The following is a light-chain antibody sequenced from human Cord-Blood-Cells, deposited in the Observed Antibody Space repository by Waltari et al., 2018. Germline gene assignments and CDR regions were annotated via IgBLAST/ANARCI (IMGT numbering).Light chain of an antibody. V-gene: IGKV3-15*01. CDR3: QQYNNGPRT. J-gene: IGKJ1*01. CDR1: ESVSSN. CDR2: GAS. Sequence: IVMPHSPATLSVSPGESATLSCRASESVSSNLAWYQQTPGQATRLLIYGASTRATGIPARFSGRGSGTDVTLTIRSLQSEDFAVYYCQQYNNGPRTFGQGTKVEIK.